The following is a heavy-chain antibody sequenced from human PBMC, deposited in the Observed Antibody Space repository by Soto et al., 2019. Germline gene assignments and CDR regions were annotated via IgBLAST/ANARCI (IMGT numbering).Heavy chain of an antibody. J-gene: IGHJ4*02. CDR1: GFTFSHHW. CDR2: FNTDGSTT. V-gene: IGHV3-74*01. D-gene: IGHD1-26*01. Sequence: EVQLVESGGGYVQPGGSLRLSCAASGFTFSHHWMHWVRLAPGKGLVWVSRFNTDGSTTTYADSVKGRFTISRDNAKNTFHLQMNSLRAEDTAIYYCLGTGSNSYWGQGTLVTVSS. CDR3: LGTGSNSY.